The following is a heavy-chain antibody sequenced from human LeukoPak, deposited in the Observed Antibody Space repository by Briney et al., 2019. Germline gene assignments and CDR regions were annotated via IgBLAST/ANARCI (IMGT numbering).Heavy chain of an antibody. V-gene: IGHV4-34*01. CDR3: ARGTNSSGIDY. Sequence: PSETLSLTCAVYGGSFSGYYWSWIRQPPGKGLEWIGEINHSGSTNYNPSLKSRVTISVDTSKNQFSLKLSSATAADTAVYYCARGTNSSGIDYWGQGTLVTVSS. J-gene: IGHJ4*02. CDR1: GGSFSGYY. CDR2: INHSGST. D-gene: IGHD6-19*01.